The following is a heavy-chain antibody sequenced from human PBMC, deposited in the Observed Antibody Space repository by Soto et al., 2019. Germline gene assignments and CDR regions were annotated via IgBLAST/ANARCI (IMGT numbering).Heavy chain of an antibody. CDR3: ARSETAGHRGFDI. CDR2: IIPTFGTA. CDR1: GGTFSSSA. Sequence: QVQLVQSGAEMREPGSSVKVSCKASGGTFSSSAINWLRQAPGQGPEWMGGIIPTFGTANYIEKFRGRVTITADTSTSTAYMEVSSLTSEDTAMYFCARSETAGHRGFDIWGQVTMVTVSS. J-gene: IGHJ3*02. D-gene: IGHD6-19*01. V-gene: IGHV1-69*06.